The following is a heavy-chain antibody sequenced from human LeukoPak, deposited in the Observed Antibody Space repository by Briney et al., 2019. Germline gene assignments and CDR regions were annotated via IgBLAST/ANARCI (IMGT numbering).Heavy chain of an antibody. Sequence: GGSLRLSCAASGFTFSSYCMSWVRQAPGKGLEWVANIKQDGSEKYYVDSVKGRFTISRDNAKNSLYLQMNSLRAEDTAVYYCAKEAYFGAAGPPDYYYYMDVWGKGTTVTISS. J-gene: IGHJ6*03. CDR2: IKQDGSEK. V-gene: IGHV3-7*01. CDR1: GFTFSSYC. D-gene: IGHD4-17*01. CDR3: AKEAYFGAAGPPDYYYYMDV.